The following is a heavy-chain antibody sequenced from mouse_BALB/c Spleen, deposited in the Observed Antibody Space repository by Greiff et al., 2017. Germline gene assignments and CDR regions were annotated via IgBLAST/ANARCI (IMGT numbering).Heavy chain of an antibody. CDR2: ISSGSSTI. CDR1: GFTFSSFG. Sequence: EVQLQESGGGLVQPGGSRKLSCAASGFTFSSFGMHWVRQAPEKGLEWVAYISSGSSTIYYADTVKGRFTISRDNPKNTLFLQMTSLRSEDTAMYYCARATGDWYFDVWGAGTTVTVSS. CDR3: ARATGDWYFDV. V-gene: IGHV5-17*02. D-gene: IGHD4-1*02. J-gene: IGHJ1*01.